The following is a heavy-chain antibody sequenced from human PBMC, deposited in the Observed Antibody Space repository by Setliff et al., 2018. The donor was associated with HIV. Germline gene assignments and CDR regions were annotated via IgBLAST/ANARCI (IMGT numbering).Heavy chain of an antibody. V-gene: IGHV1-3*01. Sequence: ASVKVSCKASGYTFSTYAMHWVRQAPGQRLEWMGWINAGNGKTKYSQKFQGRVTIMRDTSASTAYMELSSLRSEDTAVYYCAREQAGFGPPRGMDVWGQGTTVTVSS. D-gene: IGHD3-10*01. J-gene: IGHJ6*02. CDR3: AREQAGFGPPRGMDV. CDR1: GYTFSTYA. CDR2: INAGNGKT.